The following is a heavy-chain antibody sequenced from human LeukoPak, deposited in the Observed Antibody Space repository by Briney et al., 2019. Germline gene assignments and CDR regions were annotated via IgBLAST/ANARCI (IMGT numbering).Heavy chain of an antibody. J-gene: IGHJ4*02. CDR2: ISYDGSNK. CDR1: GFTFRGYA. V-gene: IGHV3-30*04. D-gene: IGHD3-10*01. CDR3: ARDRRYYGSGSLGGFDY. Sequence: PGGSLRLSCAASGFTFRGYAMHWVRQAPGKGLEWVAVISYDGSNKYYADSVKGRFTISRDDSKNTLYLQVNSLRAEDTAVYYCARDRRYYGSGSLGGFDYWGQGTLVTVSS.